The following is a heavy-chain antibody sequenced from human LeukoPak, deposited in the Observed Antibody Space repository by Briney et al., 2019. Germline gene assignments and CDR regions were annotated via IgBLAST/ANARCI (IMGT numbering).Heavy chain of an antibody. CDR1: GGSISGSY. D-gene: IGHD2-15*01. V-gene: IGHV4-59*08. Sequence: SETLSLTCTVSGGSISGSYWSWIRQPPGKGLEWIGYIYYSGSTNYNPSLKRRVTISVDTSKNQFSLKLSSVTAADTAVYYCARLMAATGESHFDYWGQGTLVTVSS. CDR3: ARLMAATGESHFDY. CDR2: IYYSGST. J-gene: IGHJ4*02.